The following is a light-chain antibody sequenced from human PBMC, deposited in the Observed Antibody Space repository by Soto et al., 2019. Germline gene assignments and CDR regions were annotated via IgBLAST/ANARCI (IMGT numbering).Light chain of an antibody. V-gene: IGLV1-44*01. J-gene: IGLJ1*01. Sequence: QPVLTQPPSASGTPGQRVTISCSGTSSNIGSNIVTWYQQLPGTAPKLLIYSDNQRPSRVPDRFSASKSGTSASLAISGLQSEDEADYYCAAWDDSLDGFVFGGGTKVTVL. CDR2: SDN. CDR1: SSNIGSNI. CDR3: AAWDDSLDGFV.